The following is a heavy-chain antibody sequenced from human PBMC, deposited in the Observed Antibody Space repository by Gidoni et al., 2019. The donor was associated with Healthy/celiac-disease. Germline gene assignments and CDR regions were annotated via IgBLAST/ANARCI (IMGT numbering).Heavy chain of an antibody. CDR2: IYYSGST. D-gene: IGHD3-3*01. V-gene: IGHV4-30-4*01. J-gene: IGHJ6*02. CDR1: GGSISSGDYY. CDR3: ATSRKRFLEWHLGVDV. Sequence: QVQLQESGPGLVKPSQTLSLTCTVSGGSISSGDYYWSWIRQPPGKGLEWIGYIYYSGSTYYNPSLKSRVTISVDTSKNQFSLKLSSVTAADTAVYYCATSRKRFLEWHLGVDVWGQGTTVTVSS.